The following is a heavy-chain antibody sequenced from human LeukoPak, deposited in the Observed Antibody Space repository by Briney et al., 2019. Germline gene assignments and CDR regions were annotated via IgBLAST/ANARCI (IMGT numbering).Heavy chain of an antibody. J-gene: IGHJ6*02. V-gene: IGHV4-59*01. CDR2: VYYNGSA. D-gene: IGHD6-13*01. CDR1: GGSIGTYY. Sequence: SETLSLTCTVSGGSIGTYYWSWIRQPPGKGLEWIGYVYYNGSANYNPSLKSRVTISVDTSKIQFSLRLTSVTAADTAVYYCARDWRGVPGTARYYYFGMDVWGQGATVTVSS. CDR3: ARDWRGVPGTARYYYFGMDV.